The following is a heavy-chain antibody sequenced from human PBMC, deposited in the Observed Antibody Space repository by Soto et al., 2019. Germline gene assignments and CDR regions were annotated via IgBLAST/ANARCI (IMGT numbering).Heavy chain of an antibody. Sequence: QVHLVQSGAEVKKPGASVKVSCKTSGYTFSNFGISWVRQAPGQGFEWLGWISGYNGNSKYAQKFQGRVTMTTDTSTRTGYLELRSLTSDVSAVYYCARDYGDARDPWGQGTLVTVSS. D-gene: IGHD4-17*01. CDR2: ISGYNGNS. J-gene: IGHJ5*02. CDR3: ARDYGDARDP. V-gene: IGHV1-18*01. CDR1: GYTFSNFG.